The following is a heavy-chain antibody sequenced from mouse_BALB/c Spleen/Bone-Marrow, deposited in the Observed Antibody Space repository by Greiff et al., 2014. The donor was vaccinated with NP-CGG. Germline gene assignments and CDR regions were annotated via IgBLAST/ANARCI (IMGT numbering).Heavy chain of an antibody. V-gene: IGHV1-62-2*01. CDR3: ARHESYGNYLYFDV. D-gene: IGHD2-10*02. Sequence: VQLQESGAGLVKPGASVKLSCKASGYTFTEYIIHWVKQRSGQGLEWVGWFYPGSGSIKYNEKFKDKATLTADKSSSTVYMELSRLTSEDSAVYFCARHESYGNYLYFDVWGAGTTVTVSS. CDR1: GYTFTEYI. J-gene: IGHJ1*01. CDR2: FYPGSGSI.